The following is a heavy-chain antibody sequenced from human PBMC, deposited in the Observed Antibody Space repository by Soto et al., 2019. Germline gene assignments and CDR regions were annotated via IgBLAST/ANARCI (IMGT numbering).Heavy chain of an antibody. CDR3: ARADYGDIVFEY. Sequence: QITLKESGPTLVKPTQTLTLTCTFSGFSFITTGVGVGWVRQSPGKALELLALIYWDDDKRYSPSLKSRLTITKDTSKNQVFLSMTNMDPVDTATYYCARADYGDIVFEYWGQGTLVTVSS. D-gene: IGHD4-17*01. J-gene: IGHJ4*02. V-gene: IGHV2-5*02. CDR2: IYWDDDK. CDR1: GFSFITTGVG.